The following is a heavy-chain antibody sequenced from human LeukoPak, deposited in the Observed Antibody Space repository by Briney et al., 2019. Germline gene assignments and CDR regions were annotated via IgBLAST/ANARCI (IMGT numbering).Heavy chain of an antibody. Sequence: ASVKVSCKASGGTFSSYAFSWVRQAPGQGLEWMGGIIPIFGTANYAQNFQGRVTITADKSTSTAYMELSSLRSEDTAVYYCATWGGYYRSIDYWGQGTLVTVSS. D-gene: IGHD3-3*01. CDR1: GGTFSSYA. V-gene: IGHV1-69*06. J-gene: IGHJ4*02. CDR3: ATWGGYYRSIDY. CDR2: IIPIFGTA.